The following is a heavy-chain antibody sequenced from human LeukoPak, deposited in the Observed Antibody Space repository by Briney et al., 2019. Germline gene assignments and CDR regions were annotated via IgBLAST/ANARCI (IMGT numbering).Heavy chain of an antibody. J-gene: IGHJ6*02. CDR2: IRSKANSYAI. CDR1: GFTFSGSA. V-gene: IGHV3-73*01. CDR3: TRPGAAAGTRSGAYYGMDV. D-gene: IGHD6-13*01. Sequence: GRSLRLSCAASGFTFSGSAMHWVRQASGKGLEWVGRIRSKANSYAIAYAAPVKGRFTISRDDSKNTAYLQMNSLKTEDTAVYYCTRPGAAAGTRSGAYYGMDVWGQGTTVTVSS.